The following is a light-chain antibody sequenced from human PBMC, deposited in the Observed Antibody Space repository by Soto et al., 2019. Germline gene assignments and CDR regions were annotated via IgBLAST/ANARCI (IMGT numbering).Light chain of an antibody. CDR3: SSSTINNTVL. CDR2: EVS. J-gene: IGLJ2*01. V-gene: IGLV2-14*01. Sequence: QSVLTQPASMSGSPGQSITISCTGTSSDVGGYNYVSWYQRHPGKAPKLMIYEVSNRPSGVSNRFSGSKSGNTASLTISRLQAEDEADYYCSSSTINNTVLFGGGTKRTVL. CDR1: SSDVGGYNY.